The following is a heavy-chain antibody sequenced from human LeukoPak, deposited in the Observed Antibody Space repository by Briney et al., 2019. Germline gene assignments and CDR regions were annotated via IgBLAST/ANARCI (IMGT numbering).Heavy chain of an antibody. J-gene: IGHJ4*02. CDR2: IYYSGST. V-gene: IGHV4-59*01. Sequence: PSETLSLTCTVSGGSISSYYWSWIRQPPGKGLEWIGYIYYSGSTNYNPSLKSRVTIPVDTSKNQFSLKLSSVTAADTAVYYCARGRYPSYYYDSSGIYFDYWGQGTLVTVSS. D-gene: IGHD3-22*01. CDR3: ARGRYPSYYYDSSGIYFDY. CDR1: GGSISSYY.